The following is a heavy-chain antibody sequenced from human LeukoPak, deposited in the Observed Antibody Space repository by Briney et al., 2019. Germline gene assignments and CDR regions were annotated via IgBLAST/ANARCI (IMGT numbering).Heavy chain of an antibody. CDR2: ISAYNGNT. CDR3: ARVPCITTSCSPINWFDP. CDR1: GYTFTSYG. Sequence: GASVKVSCKASGYTFTSYGISWVRQAPGQGLEWMGWISAYNGNTNYAQKLQGRVTMTTDTSTSTACMELRSLRSDDTAVYYCARVPCITTSCSPINWFDPWGQGTLVTVSS. D-gene: IGHD2-2*01. V-gene: IGHV1-18*01. J-gene: IGHJ5*02.